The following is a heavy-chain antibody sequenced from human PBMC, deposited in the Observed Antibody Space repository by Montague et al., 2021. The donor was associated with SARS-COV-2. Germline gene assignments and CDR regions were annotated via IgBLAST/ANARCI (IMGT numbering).Heavy chain of an antibody. V-gene: IGHV4-59*08. CDR1: GASINSRY. Sequence: SETLSLTCTVSGASINSRYWSCIRQPPGKGLEWIGYYYSGSTKYNPSLKSRVTISVDTSKNQFSVKVTSVTAADTAIYYCARQGGSNYGWFDPWGQGTLVTVSS. CDR3: ARQGGSNYGWFDP. J-gene: IGHJ5*02. CDR2: YYSGST. D-gene: IGHD1-26*01.